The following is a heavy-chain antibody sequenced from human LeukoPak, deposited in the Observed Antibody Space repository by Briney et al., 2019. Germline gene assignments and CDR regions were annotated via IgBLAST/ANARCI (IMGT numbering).Heavy chain of an antibody. CDR2: INPNSGGT. Sequence: GASVKVSCKASGYTFTGYYMHWVRQAPGQGLEWMGWINPNSGGTNYAHKFQGWVTMTRDKSISTAYMELSRLRSDDTAVYYCARNEGYSYGYPLDYWGQGTLVTVSS. CDR1: GYTFTGYY. J-gene: IGHJ4*02. CDR3: ARNEGYSYGYPLDY. D-gene: IGHD5-18*01. V-gene: IGHV1-2*04.